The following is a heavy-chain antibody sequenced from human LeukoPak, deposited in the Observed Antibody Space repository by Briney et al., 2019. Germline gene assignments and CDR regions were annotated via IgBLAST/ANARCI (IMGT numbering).Heavy chain of an antibody. J-gene: IGHJ3*02. CDR2: IYYSGST. V-gene: IGHV4-61*01. D-gene: IGHD6-19*01. CDR1: GGSVSSGSYY. Sequence: SETLSLTCTVSGGSVSSGSYYWSWFRQPPGKGLEWIGCIYYSGSTNYNPSLKSRVTISVDTSKNQFSLKLSSVTAADTAVYYCAREPRGIAVAGTPDDAFDIWGQGTMVTVSS. CDR3: AREPRGIAVAGTPDDAFDI.